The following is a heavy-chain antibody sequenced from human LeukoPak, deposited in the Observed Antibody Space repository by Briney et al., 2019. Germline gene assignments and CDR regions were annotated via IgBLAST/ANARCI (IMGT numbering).Heavy chain of an antibody. J-gene: IGHJ6*02. V-gene: IGHV4-39*07. D-gene: IGHD5-24*01. Sequence: PSETLSLTCTVSGGSVSSNSYYWGWIRQPPGNGLEWIGNIYYSGSTYYDPSLKSRVTMSVDTSKNQFSRKLSSVTAADTAVYYRARDPDGPGYYYGMDVWGQGTTVTVSS. CDR3: ARDPDGPGYYYGMDV. CDR1: GGSVSSNSYY. CDR2: IYYSGST.